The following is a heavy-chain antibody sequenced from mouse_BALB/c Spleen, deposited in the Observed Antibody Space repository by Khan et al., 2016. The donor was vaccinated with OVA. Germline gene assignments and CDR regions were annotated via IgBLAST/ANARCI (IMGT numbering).Heavy chain of an antibody. CDR3: ARTGTFYGMDY. J-gene: IGHJ4*01. CDR2: IKPYNDYT. CDR1: GYPFTNHH. V-gene: IGHV1S45*01. D-gene: IGHD4-1*01. Sequence: VQLKQSGAELVRPGASVKISCKAFGYPFTNHHINWVQQRPGQGLAWIGYIKPYNDYTKYKQKFKGKATLTVNKSSSTDYMELSSLTSEDAAVYYCARTGTFYGMDYWGQGTSVTVSS.